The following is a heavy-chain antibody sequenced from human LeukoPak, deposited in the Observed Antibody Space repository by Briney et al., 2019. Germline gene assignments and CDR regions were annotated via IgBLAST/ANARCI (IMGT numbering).Heavy chain of an antibody. V-gene: IGHV4-61*01. CDR3: ATLPSGSDRFSPYIPY. J-gene: IGHJ4*02. Sequence: SETLSFSCSGSGVSISRVSYYWSWIRQPPGKGLEWIGYIYYSGSPNYNPSLKSRVTISVDTSKNQVSLKLSSVTAADTAVYYCATLPSGSDRFSPYIPYWGQGALVTVSS. CDR1: GVSISRVSYY. CDR2: IYYSGSP. D-gene: IGHD1-1*01.